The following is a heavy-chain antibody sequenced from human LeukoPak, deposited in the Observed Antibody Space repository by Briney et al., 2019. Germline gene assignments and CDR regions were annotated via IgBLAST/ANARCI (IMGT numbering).Heavy chain of an antibody. CDR2: ISAYNGNT. D-gene: IGHD1-26*01. Sequence: GSSVKVSCKASGGTFSSYATSWVRQAPGQGLEWMGWISAYNGNTNYAQKLQGRVTMTTDTSTSTAYMELRSLRSDDTAVYYCARVVHSGSRGRAFDYWGQGTLVTVSS. V-gene: IGHV1-18*01. CDR3: ARVVHSGSRGRAFDY. CDR1: GGTFSSYA. J-gene: IGHJ4*02.